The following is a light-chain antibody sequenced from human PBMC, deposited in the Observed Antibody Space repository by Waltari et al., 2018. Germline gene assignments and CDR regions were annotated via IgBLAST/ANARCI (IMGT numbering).Light chain of an antibody. CDR1: QRVGSN. J-gene: IGKJ3*01. CDR2: GAS. Sequence: ETLMTQSPATLSVSLGNRATLSCRASQRVGSNLAWYLKRPGQPPRLLIYGASTRATGVPARFSGSGSGTELTLTVSSLQSEDFGIYYCQQYNDWPHTFGPGTKVDIK. CDR3: QQYNDWPHT. V-gene: IGKV3-15*01.